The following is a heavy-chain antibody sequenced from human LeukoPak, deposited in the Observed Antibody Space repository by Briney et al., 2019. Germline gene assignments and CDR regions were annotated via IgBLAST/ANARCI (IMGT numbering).Heavy chain of an antibody. CDR1: GFTFSSYS. D-gene: IGHD4-17*01. V-gene: IGHV3-21*01. CDR3: ARVSGLLYGDYWAGY. Sequence: PGGSLRLSCAASGFTFSSYSMNWVRQAPGKGLECVSSISSRSSYIYYADSVKGRFTISRDNAKNSLYLQMNSLRAEDTAVYYCARVSGLLYGDYWAGYWGQGTLVTVSS. J-gene: IGHJ4*02. CDR2: ISSRSSYI.